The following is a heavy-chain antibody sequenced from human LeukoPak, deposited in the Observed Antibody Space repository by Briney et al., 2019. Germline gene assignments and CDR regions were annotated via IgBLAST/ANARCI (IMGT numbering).Heavy chain of an antibody. J-gene: IGHJ4*02. CDR3: ARGSITMVRGGIFYFDY. V-gene: IGHV1-69*05. CDR2: IIPIFGTA. CDR1: GGSFRSYA. Sequence: SVKVSCKASGGSFRSYAISWVRQAPGQGLEWMGGIIPIFGTANYAQKFQGRVTMTRDTSISTAYMELSRLRSDDTAVYYCARGSITMVRGGIFYFDYWGQGTLVTVSS. D-gene: IGHD3-10*01.